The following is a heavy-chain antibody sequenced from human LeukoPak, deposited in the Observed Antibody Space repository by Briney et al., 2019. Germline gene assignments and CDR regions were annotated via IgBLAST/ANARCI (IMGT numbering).Heavy chain of an antibody. D-gene: IGHD3-3*01. Sequence: ASVKVSCKPSGYSFTSYGISWVRQAPGQGLEWVGWINPYNGKRNYAQKVQGRVTMTTDTSTSTAYMELRSLRSDDTAVYYCARDPSGNPYFFDYWGQGTLVTVSS. J-gene: IGHJ4*02. CDR2: INPYNGKR. CDR3: ARDPSGNPYFFDY. V-gene: IGHV1-18*01. CDR1: GYSFTSYG.